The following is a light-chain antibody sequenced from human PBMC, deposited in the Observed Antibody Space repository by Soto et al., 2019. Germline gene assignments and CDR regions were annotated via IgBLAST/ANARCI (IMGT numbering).Light chain of an antibody. CDR3: QQTDSFPYT. J-gene: IGKJ2*01. CDR1: QGITSW. Sequence: DIHTTQSPSSVSASVGDRVTITCRASQGITSWLVWYQQKPGKAPKLLIYAASSLQSGVPSRFSGSGSGTDFSLTISSLQPEDFATYYCQQTDSFPYTFGRGTKVDIK. CDR2: AAS. V-gene: IGKV1-12*01.